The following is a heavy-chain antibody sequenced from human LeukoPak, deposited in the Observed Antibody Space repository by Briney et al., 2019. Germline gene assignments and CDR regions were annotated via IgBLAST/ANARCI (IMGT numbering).Heavy chain of an antibody. J-gene: IGHJ6*02. V-gene: IGHV4-34*01. CDR3: ARVPAAGTPPYFYYYYGMDV. CDR1: GGSFSGYY. D-gene: IGHD6-13*01. CDR2: INHSGST. Sequence: SETLSLTCAVYGGSFSGYYWSWIRQPPGKGLEWIGEINHSGSTNYNPSLKGRVTISVDTSKNQFSLKLSSVTAADTAVYYCARVPAAGTPPYFYYYYGMDVWGQGTTVTVSS.